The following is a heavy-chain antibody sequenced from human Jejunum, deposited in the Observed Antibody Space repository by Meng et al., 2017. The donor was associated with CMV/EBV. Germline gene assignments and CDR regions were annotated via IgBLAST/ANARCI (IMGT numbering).Heavy chain of an antibody. Sequence: GSFRDYDWAWLPQSPGKGLEWIGEINHRGSTNYNPSLKSRVTMSVDTSKNQFSLSLSSVTAADTAVYYCARGRGTVIVVAMEYYFDYWGQGTLVTVSS. CDR2: INHRGST. CDR1: GSFRDYD. J-gene: IGHJ4*02. D-gene: IGHD3-22*01. CDR3: ARGRGTVIVVAMEYYFDY. V-gene: IGHV4-34*01.